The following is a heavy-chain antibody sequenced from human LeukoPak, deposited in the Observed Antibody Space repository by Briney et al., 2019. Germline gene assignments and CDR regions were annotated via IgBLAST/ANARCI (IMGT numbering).Heavy chain of an antibody. CDR3: ARDPGNYFYYYGMDV. Sequence: TGGSLRLSCAASGFTFSSYWMHWVRHAPGKGLVWVSRIKSDGSSTSYADSVRGRFTISRDNAKNTLFLQMNSLRAEDTAVYYCARDPGNYFYYYGMDVWGQGTTVTVSS. J-gene: IGHJ6*02. V-gene: IGHV3-74*01. CDR1: GFTFSSYW. CDR2: IKSDGSST.